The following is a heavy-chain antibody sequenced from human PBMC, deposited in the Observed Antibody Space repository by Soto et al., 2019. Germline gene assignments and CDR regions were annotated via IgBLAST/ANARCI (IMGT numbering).Heavy chain of an antibody. J-gene: IGHJ4*02. V-gene: IGHV4-30-4*02. Sequence: SETLSLTCTVSGGSISSDDYYWSWIRQAPGRGLEWIGYIHSSGSIYYNPSLKSRATMSIDTAGNQFSLKVSSVTAADTAVYYCARRWIDYYDSSGYYSGGFDYWGQGTLVTVSS. CDR2: IHSSGSI. D-gene: IGHD3-22*01. CDR1: GGSISSDDYY. CDR3: ARRWIDYYDSSGYYSGGFDY.